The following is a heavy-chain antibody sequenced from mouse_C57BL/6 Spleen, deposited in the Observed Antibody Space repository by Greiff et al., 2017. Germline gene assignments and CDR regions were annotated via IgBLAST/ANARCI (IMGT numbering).Heavy chain of an antibody. CDR2: IDPSDSET. Sequence: QVQLKQPGAELVRPGSSVKLSCKASGYTFTSYWMHWVKQRPIQGLEWIGNIDPSDSETHYNQKFKDKATLTVDKSSSTAYMQLSSLTSEDSAVYYCARGYYGSSPYAMDYWGQGTSGTVSS. CDR3: ARGYYGSSPYAMDY. CDR1: GYTFTSYW. V-gene: IGHV1-52*01. D-gene: IGHD1-1*01. J-gene: IGHJ4*01.